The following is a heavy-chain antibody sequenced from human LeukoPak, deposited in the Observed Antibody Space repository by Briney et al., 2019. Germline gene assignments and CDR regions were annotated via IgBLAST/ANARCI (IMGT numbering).Heavy chain of an antibody. CDR3: ARRLSGYSYAKGLFDY. D-gene: IGHD5-18*01. CDR2: IYYSGST. J-gene: IGHJ4*02. Sequence: SETLSLTCTVSGGSISSGGYYWSWIRQHPGKGLEWIGYIYYSGSTYYNPSLKSRVTISVDTSKNQFSLKLSSVTAADTAVYYCARRLSGYSYAKGLFDYWGQGTLVTVSS. CDR1: GGSISSGGYY. V-gene: IGHV4-31*03.